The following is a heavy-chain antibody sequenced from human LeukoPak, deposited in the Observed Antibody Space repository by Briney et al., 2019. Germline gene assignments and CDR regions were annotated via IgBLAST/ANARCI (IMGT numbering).Heavy chain of an antibody. D-gene: IGHD1-1*01. CDR1: GLTFSSDA. Sequence: GGSLRLSCAASGLTFSSDAMSWVRRSPGKGLGWVSAITGGGTDTYYADSVKGRFTISRDDSKNTLYLQMNSLRAEDTAVDYCARMGKGTLDYWGQGTLVTVSS. CDR2: ITGGGTDT. V-gene: IGHV3-23*01. CDR3: ARMGKGTLDY. J-gene: IGHJ4*02.